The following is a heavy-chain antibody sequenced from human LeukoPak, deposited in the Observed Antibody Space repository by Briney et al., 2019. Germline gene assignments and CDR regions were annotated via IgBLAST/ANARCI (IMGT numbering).Heavy chain of an antibody. Sequence: WASVKVSCKASGGTFSSYAISWVRQAPGQGLEWMGGIIPIFGTANYAQKFQGRVTITTDESTSTDYMELSSLRSEDTAVYYCARSDALLWFGELSNWGQGTLVTVSS. CDR2: IIPIFGTA. D-gene: IGHD3-10*01. CDR1: GGTFSSYA. J-gene: IGHJ4*02. V-gene: IGHV1-69*05. CDR3: ARSDALLWFGELSN.